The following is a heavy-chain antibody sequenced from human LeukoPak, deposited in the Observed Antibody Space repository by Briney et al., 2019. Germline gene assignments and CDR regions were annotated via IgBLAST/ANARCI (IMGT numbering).Heavy chain of an antibody. CDR1: GFTFSSYA. V-gene: IGHV3-23*01. D-gene: IGHD3-22*01. CDR2: ISGSGGST. J-gene: IGHJ4*02. Sequence: QSGGSLRLSCAASGFTFSSYAMSWVRQAPGKGLEWVSAISGSGGSTYYADSVKGRFTISRDNSKNTLYLQMNSLRAEDTAVYYCAKVPIVVVIKRVGYWGQGTLVTVSS. CDR3: AKVPIVVVIKRVGY.